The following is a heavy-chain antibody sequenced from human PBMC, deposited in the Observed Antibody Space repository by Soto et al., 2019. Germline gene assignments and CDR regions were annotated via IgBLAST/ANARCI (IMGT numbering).Heavy chain of an antibody. CDR2: ISSSSSYT. D-gene: IGHD6-19*01. Sequence: GSLRLSCAASGFTFSDYYMSWIRQAPGKGLEWVSYISSSSSYTNYADPVKGRFTISRDNAKNSLYLQMNSLRAEDTAVYYCARGRIAVAGTRIGWFDPWGQGTLVTVSS. CDR3: ARGRIAVAGTRIGWFDP. V-gene: IGHV3-11*05. CDR1: GFTFSDYY. J-gene: IGHJ5*02.